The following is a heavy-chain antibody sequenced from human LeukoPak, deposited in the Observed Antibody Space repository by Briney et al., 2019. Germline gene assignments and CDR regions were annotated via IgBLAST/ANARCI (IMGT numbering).Heavy chain of an antibody. CDR1: GFTVSSDY. CDR2: IYSGGST. CDR3: ARAPHAVTTSEVLLYHFDY. Sequence: GGSLRLSCAASGFTVSSDYMSWVRQAPGKGLEWVSAIYSGGSTYYADSVKGRFTISRDNSKNTLYLQMNSLRAEDTAVYYCARAPHAVTTSEVLLYHFDYWGQGTLVTVSS. V-gene: IGHV3-53*01. J-gene: IGHJ4*02. D-gene: IGHD4-17*01.